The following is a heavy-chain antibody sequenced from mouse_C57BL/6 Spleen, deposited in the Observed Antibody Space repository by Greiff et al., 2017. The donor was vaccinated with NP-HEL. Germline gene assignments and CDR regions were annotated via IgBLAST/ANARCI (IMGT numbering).Heavy chain of an antibody. V-gene: IGHV1-55*01. CDR1: GYTFTSYW. J-gene: IGHJ2*01. CDR3: ARHWDERHFDY. CDR2: IYPGSGST. D-gene: IGHD4-1*01. Sequence: QVHVKQPGAELVKPGASVKMSCKASGYTFTSYWITWVKQRPGQGLEWIGDIYPGSGSTNYNEKFKSKATLTVDTSSSTAYMQLSSLTSEDSAVYYCARHWDERHFDYWGQGTTLTVSS.